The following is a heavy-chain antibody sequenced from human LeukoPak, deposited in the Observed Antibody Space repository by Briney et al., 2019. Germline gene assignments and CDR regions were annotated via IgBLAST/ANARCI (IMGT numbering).Heavy chain of an antibody. V-gene: IGHV3-7*01. J-gene: IGHJ6*03. CDR3: ASLTWIQRYMDV. Sequence: GGSLRLSCAASGFTFSSYWTIWVRQAPGKGLEWVANIKQDGSEKYYVDSVKGRFTISRDNAKNSLYLQMNSLRAEDTAVYYCASLTWIQRYMDVWGKGTTVTISS. CDR1: GFTFSSYW. D-gene: IGHD5-18*01. CDR2: IKQDGSEK.